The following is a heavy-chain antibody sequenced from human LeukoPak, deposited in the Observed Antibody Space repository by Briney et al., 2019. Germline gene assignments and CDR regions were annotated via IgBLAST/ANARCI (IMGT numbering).Heavy chain of an antibody. CDR2: IYWDDDK. CDR1: GFSLSTSGVG. V-gene: IGHV2-5*02. Sequence: SGPTLVNPTQTLTLTCTFSGFSLSTSGVGVGWIRQPLGKALEWLALIYWDDDKRYSPSLKSRLTITKDTSKNQVVLTMTNMDPVDTATYYCAHYSGYDLYSSGWYVYWGQGTLVTVSS. D-gene: IGHD6-19*01. CDR3: AHYSGYDLYSSGWYVY. J-gene: IGHJ4*02.